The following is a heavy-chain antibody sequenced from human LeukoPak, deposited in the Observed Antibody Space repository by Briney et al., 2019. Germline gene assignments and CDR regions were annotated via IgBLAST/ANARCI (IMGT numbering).Heavy chain of an antibody. J-gene: IGHJ1*01. CDR3: ARDRGDGYNSEGYFQH. V-gene: IGHV1-69*05. CDR2: IIPIFGTA. Sequence: SVKVSCKASVGTFSSYAISWVRQAPGQGLEWMGGIIPIFGTANYAQKFQGGVTITTDEYTSTAYMELSSLRSEDTAVYYCARDRGDGYNSEGYFQHWGQGTLVTVSS. D-gene: IGHD5-24*01. CDR1: VGTFSSYA.